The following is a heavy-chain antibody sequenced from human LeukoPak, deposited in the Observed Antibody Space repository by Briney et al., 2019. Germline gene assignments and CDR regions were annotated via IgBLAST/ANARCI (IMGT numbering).Heavy chain of an antibody. CDR3: ARDRGYSNYFGDY. V-gene: IGHV3-21*01. J-gene: IGHJ4*02. D-gene: IGHD4-11*01. Sequence: GGSLRLSCAASGFTFSSYTMNWVRQAPGKGLEWVSSISSSSSHIYYADSVKGRFTISRDNAKNSLYLQMNSLRAEDTAVYYCARDRGYSNYFGDYWGQGTLVTVSS. CDR2: ISSSSSHI. CDR1: GFTFSSYT.